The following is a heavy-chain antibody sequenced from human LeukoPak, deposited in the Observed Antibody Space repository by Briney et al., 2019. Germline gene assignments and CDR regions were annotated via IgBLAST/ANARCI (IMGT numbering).Heavy chain of an antibody. CDR1: GFTFNSYA. D-gene: IGHD4-17*01. CDR3: AKDAMATVTYFDY. CDR2: LSGSGGDT. Sequence: GGSLRLSCATSGFTFNSYAMSWVRQAPGKGLEWVSGLSGSGGDTDYADSVKGRFTISRDNSRNTLYLRMNSLRSEDTAGYYCAKDAMATVTYFDYWGQGSLVTVSS. V-gene: IGHV3-23*01. J-gene: IGHJ4*02.